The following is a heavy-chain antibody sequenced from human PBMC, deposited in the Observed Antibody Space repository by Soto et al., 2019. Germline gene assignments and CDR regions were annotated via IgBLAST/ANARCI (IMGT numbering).Heavy chain of an antibody. Sequence: QVQLVESGGGVVQPGRSLRLSCAASGFTFSSYAMHWVRQAPGKGLEWVAVISYDGSNKYYADSVKGRFTISRDNSKNPLYLQMNSLRAEDTAVYYCARGQGRDYSTPHYYYYGMDVWGQGTTVTVSS. CDR1: GFTFSSYA. V-gene: IGHV3-30-3*01. CDR3: ARGQGRDYSTPHYYYYGMDV. J-gene: IGHJ6*02. CDR2: ISYDGSNK. D-gene: IGHD4-4*01.